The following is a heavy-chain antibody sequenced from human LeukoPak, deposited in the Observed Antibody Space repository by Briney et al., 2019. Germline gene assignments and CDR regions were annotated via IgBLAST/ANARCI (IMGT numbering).Heavy chain of an antibody. CDR2: IYYSGST. Sequence: SETLSLTCTVFGGSISSSSYYWGWIRQPPGKGLEWIGSIYYSGSTYYNPSLKSRVTISVDTSKNQFSLKLSSVTAADTAVYYCARQPLRGPASGEDYWGQGTLVTVSS. D-gene: IGHD1-14*01. J-gene: IGHJ4*02. V-gene: IGHV4-39*01. CDR1: GGSISSSSYY. CDR3: ARQPLRGPASGEDY.